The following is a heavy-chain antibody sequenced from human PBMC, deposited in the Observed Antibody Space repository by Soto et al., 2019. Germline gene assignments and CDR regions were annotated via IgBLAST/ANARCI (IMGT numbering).Heavy chain of an antibody. CDR2: IYYSGST. CDR1: GGSISSYY. D-gene: IGHD2-15*01. V-gene: IGHV4-59*01. Sequence: PSETLSLTCTVSGGSISSYYWSWIRQPPGKGLEWIGYIYYSGSTNYNPSLKSRVTISVDTSKNQFSLKLSSVTAADTAVYYCARESRVARSHTDAFDIWGQGTMVTVSS. CDR3: ARESRVARSHTDAFDI. J-gene: IGHJ3*02.